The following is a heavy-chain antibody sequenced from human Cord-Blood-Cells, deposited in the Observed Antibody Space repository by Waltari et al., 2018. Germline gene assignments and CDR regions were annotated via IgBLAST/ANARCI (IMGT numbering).Heavy chain of an antibody. CDR2: INHSGST. D-gene: IGHD2-2*01. CDR1: GGSFSGYY. CDR3: ARDIVVVPAAPGDAFDI. J-gene: IGHJ3*02. Sequence: QVQLQQWGAGLLKPSETLSLTCAVYGGSFSGYYWSWIRQPPGKGLEWSGEINHSGSTTYTPSLKSRVTISVDTSKNQFSLKLSSMTAADTAVYYCARDIVVVPAAPGDAFDIWGQGTMVTVSS. V-gene: IGHV4-34*01.